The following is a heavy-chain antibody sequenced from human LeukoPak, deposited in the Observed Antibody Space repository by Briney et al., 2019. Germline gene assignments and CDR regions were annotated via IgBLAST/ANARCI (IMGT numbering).Heavy chain of an antibody. CDR3: ARQRYLAGYYYYYGMDV. CDR2: IIPILGIA. J-gene: IGHJ6*02. V-gene: IGHV1-69*04. D-gene: IGHD2-2*01. CDR1: GGTFSSYA. Sequence: GASVKVSCKASGGTFSSYAISWVRQAPGQGLEWMGRIIPILGIANYAQKFQGRVTITADKSTSTAYMELSSLRSEDTAVYYCARQRYLAGYYYYYGMDVWGQGTTVTVSS.